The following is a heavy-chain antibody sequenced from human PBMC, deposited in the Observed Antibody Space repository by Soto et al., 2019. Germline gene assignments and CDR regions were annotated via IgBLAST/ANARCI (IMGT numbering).Heavy chain of an antibody. CDR1: GYTLTELS. CDR2: FDPEDGET. D-gene: IGHD3-10*01. V-gene: IGHV1-24*01. J-gene: IGHJ6*02. CDR3: ATAHYYGSGPGHYYYYYGMDV. Sequence: ASVKVSCKVSGYTLTELSMHWVRQAPGKGLEWMGGFDPEDGETIYAQKFQGRVTMTEDTSTDTAYMELSSLRSEDTAVYYCATAHYYGSGPGHYYYYYGMDVWGQGTTVTVSS.